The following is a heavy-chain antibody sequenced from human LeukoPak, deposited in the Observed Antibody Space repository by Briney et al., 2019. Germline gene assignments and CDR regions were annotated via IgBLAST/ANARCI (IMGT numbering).Heavy chain of an antibody. J-gene: IGHJ6*02. V-gene: IGHV3-74*03. CDR3: TRQGRYCSGGSCYYYYFGLDV. CDR1: GFTFSIYW. Sequence: PGGSLRLSCAASGFTFSIYWMHWVRQVPGKGLVWVSRINSDGSSTKYADSVKGRFTISTDNAKNTLYLQMSSLRAVDTAVYYCTRQGRYCSGGSCYYYYFGLDVWGQGTTVTVSS. D-gene: IGHD2-15*01. CDR2: INSDGSST.